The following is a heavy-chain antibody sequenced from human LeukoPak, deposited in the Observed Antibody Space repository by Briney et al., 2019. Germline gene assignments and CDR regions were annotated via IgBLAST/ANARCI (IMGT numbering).Heavy chain of an antibody. Sequence: GGSLRLSCTASGFTFSNYGMHWVRQAPGKGLEWVAVMWVWNDGSNEYYADSVKGRFTIARDNSKNTLYLQMVSLRAEDTADYYCARDRFPHDDAHYGMGVWGQGTTVTVSS. CDR1: GFTFSNYG. D-gene: IGHD3-16*01. J-gene: IGHJ6*02. CDR2: MWVWNDGSNE. CDR3: ARDRFPHDDAHYGMGV. V-gene: IGHV3-33*01.